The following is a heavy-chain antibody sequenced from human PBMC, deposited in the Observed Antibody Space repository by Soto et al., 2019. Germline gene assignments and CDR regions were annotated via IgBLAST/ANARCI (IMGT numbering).Heavy chain of an antibody. Sequence: EVQLLESGGGLLQPGGSLRLSCAASGFTFSSYAMSWVRQAPGKGLEWVSAITGSGGSTYYADSVKGRFTLSRDNSKNALYLQMNSLSAEDTAVYYCVKGRRGGIPIFGVVTSFDYWGQGTLVTVSS. CDR1: GFTFSSYA. J-gene: IGHJ4*02. CDR3: VKGRRGGIPIFGVVTSFDY. V-gene: IGHV3-23*01. CDR2: ITGSGGST. D-gene: IGHD3-3*01.